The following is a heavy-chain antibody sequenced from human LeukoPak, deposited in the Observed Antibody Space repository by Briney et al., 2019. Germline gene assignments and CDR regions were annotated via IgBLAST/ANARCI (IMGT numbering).Heavy chain of an antibody. J-gene: IGHJ4*02. CDR3: ARWGYSGSGLDY. V-gene: IGHV3-48*02. CDR2: ITSSGRTI. D-gene: IGHD3-10*01. CDR1: GFTFSTYS. Sequence: GGSLRLSCAASGFTFSTYSMNWVRQAPGKGLEWVSYITSSGRTIYYADSVKGRFTTSRDSAKNSLYLQMNSLRDEDTAVYYCARWGYSGSGLDYWGQGTLVTVSS.